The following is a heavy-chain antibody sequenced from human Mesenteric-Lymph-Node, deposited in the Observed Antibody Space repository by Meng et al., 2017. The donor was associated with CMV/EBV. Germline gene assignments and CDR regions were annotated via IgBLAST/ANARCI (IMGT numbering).Heavy chain of an antibody. CDR3: ASMTGSFWVYYFDS. CDR1: GASIMTSY. V-gene: IGHV4-59*03. Sequence: GSLRLSCTVSGASIMTSYWSWIRQAPGQGLEWIGNIYYTGSTKYHPSLKSRVTISIDTSKSQAFLNLGSVTAADTAVYYCASMTGSFWVYYFDSWGQGALVTVSS. D-gene: IGHD1-26*01. J-gene: IGHJ4*02. CDR2: IYYTGST.